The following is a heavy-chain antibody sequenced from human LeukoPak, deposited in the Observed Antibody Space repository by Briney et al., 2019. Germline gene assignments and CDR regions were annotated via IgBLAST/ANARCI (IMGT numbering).Heavy chain of an antibody. Sequence: GGSLRLSCAASGFTFSSYGMHWVRQAPGKGLEWVAFIRYEGSNKYYADSVKGRFTISRDNSKNTLYLQMNSLRAEDTAVYYCANHCSGGSCYNADYWGQGTLVTVSS. CDR3: ANHCSGGSCYNADY. V-gene: IGHV3-30*02. CDR1: GFTFSSYG. J-gene: IGHJ4*02. CDR2: IRYEGSNK. D-gene: IGHD2-15*01.